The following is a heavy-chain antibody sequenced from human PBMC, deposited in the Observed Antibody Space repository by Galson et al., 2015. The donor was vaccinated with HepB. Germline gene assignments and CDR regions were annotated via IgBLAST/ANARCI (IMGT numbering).Heavy chain of an antibody. Sequence: SLRLSCAASGLSFSSYAMSWVRQAPGKGLEWVSGISGSGLTTYYADSVKGRFTISRDNSKNTLFLQMSSLRADDTAVYYCAKDPEAFSTSWHRRMYWGQGTLVTVSS. CDR3: AKDPEAFSTSWHRRMY. D-gene: IGHD6-13*01. CDR1: GLSFSSYA. CDR2: ISGSGLTT. J-gene: IGHJ4*02. V-gene: IGHV3-23*01.